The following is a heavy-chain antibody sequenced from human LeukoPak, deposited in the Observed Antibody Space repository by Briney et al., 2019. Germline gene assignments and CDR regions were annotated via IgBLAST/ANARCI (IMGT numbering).Heavy chain of an antibody. V-gene: IGHV3-30-3*01. CDR3: AKDHRVPAACFDY. J-gene: IGHJ4*02. Sequence: PGGSLRLSCAASGFTFSSYAMHWVRQAPGKGLEWVAVISYDGSNKYYADSVKGRFTISRDNSKNTLYLQMNSLRAEDTAVYYCAKDHRVPAACFDYWGQGTLVTVSS. CDR1: GFTFSSYA. D-gene: IGHD2-2*01. CDR2: ISYDGSNK.